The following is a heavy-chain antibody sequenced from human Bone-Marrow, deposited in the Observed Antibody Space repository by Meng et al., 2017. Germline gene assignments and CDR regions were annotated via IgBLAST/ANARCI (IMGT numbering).Heavy chain of an antibody. CDR1: GGSFSGYY. CDR2: IYYSGST. V-gene: IGHV4-34*09. J-gene: IGHJ5*02. CDR3: AREAGDSSGYYRGTYNWFDP. D-gene: IGHD3-22*01. Sequence: LRLSCAVYGGSFSGYYWSWIRQPPGKGLEWIGYIYYSGSTYYNPSLKSRVTISVDTSKNQFSLKLSSVTAADTAVYYCAREAGDSSGYYRGTYNWFDPWGQGTLVTVSS.